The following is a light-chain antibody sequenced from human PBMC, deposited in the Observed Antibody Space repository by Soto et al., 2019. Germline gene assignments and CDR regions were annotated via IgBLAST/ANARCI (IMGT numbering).Light chain of an antibody. CDR2: EVS. J-gene: IGLJ3*02. V-gene: IGLV2-14*03. CDR3: CSHSTSATWM. Sequence: QSALTQTASVSGSPGQSITISCTGSSSDVGGYNFVSWYQQHPGKAPKLIIHEVSNRPSGVSNRFSGSKSGNTASLTISGLQAEDEAVYYCCSHSTSATWMFGGGTKVTVL. CDR1: SSDVGGYNF.